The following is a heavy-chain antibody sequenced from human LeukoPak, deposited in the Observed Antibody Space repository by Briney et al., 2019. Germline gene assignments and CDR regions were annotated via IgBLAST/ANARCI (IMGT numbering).Heavy chain of an antibody. J-gene: IGHJ3*02. D-gene: IGHD3-22*01. CDR2: IKQDGSEK. CDR1: GFTFSSYW. V-gene: IGHV3-7*01. CDR3: ARSSDYDSSGYYLLDAFDI. Sequence: GGSLRLSCAASGFTFSSYWMSWVRQAPGKGLEWVANIKQDGSEKYYVDSVKGRFTISRDNAKNSLYLQMNSLRAEDTAVYYCARSSDYDSSGYYLLDAFDIWGQGTMVTVS.